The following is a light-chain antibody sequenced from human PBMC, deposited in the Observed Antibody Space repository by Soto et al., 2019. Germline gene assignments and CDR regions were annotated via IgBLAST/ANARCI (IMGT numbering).Light chain of an antibody. V-gene: IGKV1-5*03. J-gene: IGKJ1*01. CDR2: KAS. CDR3: QHYNSYPWT. CDR1: QSISSW. Sequence: DIQMTQSPSIVCESXGDRVTITXXASQSISSWLAWYQQKPGKAPNLLIHKASHLESGVPSRFSGSGSGTEFTLTISSLQPGDYATYYCQHYNSYPWTFGQGTKVDIK.